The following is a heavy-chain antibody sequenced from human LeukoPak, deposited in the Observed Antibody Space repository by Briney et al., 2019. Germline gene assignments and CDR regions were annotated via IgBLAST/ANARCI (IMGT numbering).Heavy chain of an antibody. CDR3: ARVRGYSYGYSDY. D-gene: IGHD5-18*01. CDR1: GFTFSSYN. V-gene: IGHV3-21*01. J-gene: IGHJ4*02. CDR2: ISSSSYI. Sequence: GGSLRLSCAASGFTFSSYNMNWVRQAPGKGLEWVSSISSSSYIYYADSVKGRFTISRDNAKNSLYLQMNSLRAEDTAVYYCARVRGYSYGYSDYWGQGTLVTVSS.